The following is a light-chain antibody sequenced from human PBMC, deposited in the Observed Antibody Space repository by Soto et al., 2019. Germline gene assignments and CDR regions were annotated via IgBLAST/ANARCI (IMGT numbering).Light chain of an antibody. CDR1: QSVSSN. V-gene: IGKV3-15*01. CDR2: GAS. Sequence: EIVMTQSPATLSVSPGERATLSCRASQSVSSNLAWYQQKPGQAPRLLIYGASTRATGIPATFSSSGSGTEFTLTISSLQSEDFAVYYCQQYNNWPWTFGQGNKVEIK. CDR3: QQYNNWPWT. J-gene: IGKJ1*01.